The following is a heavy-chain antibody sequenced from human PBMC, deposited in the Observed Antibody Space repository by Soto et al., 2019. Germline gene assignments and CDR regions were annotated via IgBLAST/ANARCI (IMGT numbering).Heavy chain of an antibody. CDR3: ARISGTFTAGGDLFGF. CDR1: GGSITSNDY. J-gene: IGHJ3*01. CDR2: MYYSGTT. V-gene: IGHV4-39*01. Sequence: PSETLSLTCSVSGGSITSNDYWGWVRQPPGKGLEWIGSMYYSGTTYYNPSLKSRVTIFVDTSKNQFSLKLRSVTAADTAVYFCARISGTFTAGGDLFGFWGQGTMV. D-gene: IGHD2-21*01.